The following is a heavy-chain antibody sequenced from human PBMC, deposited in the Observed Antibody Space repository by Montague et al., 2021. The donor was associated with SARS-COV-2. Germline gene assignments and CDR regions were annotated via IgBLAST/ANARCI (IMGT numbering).Heavy chain of an antibody. CDR2: VSDSGS. Sequence: SETLSLTCTVSGGSNSRYYRSWIRQPPGKGLEWIGYVSDSGSVYNPSLKSRVSISVDTSKKLLSLSLSSVTAADTAIYYCARHRKDYDILTGYSTSFYYDMDVWGQGTTVTVSS. CDR1: GGSNSRYY. J-gene: IGHJ6*02. V-gene: IGHV4-59*08. CDR3: ARHRKDYDILTGYSTSFYYDMDV. D-gene: IGHD3-9*01.